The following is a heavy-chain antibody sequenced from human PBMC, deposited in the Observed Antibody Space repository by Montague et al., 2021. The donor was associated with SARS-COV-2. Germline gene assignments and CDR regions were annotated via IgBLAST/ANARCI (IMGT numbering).Heavy chain of an antibody. CDR1: GFTFSSYA. CDR2: ITGSGGST. Sequence: SLRLSCAASGFTFSSYAMSWVRQAPGKGLEWVSTITGSGGSTYYADSVKGRFTISRDNSKNTLYLQMNSLRAEDTAVYYCAKGGVWERRGLTTLDYWGQGTLVTVSS. D-gene: IGHD1-26*01. CDR3: AKGGVWERRGLTTLDY. J-gene: IGHJ4*02. V-gene: IGHV3-23*01.